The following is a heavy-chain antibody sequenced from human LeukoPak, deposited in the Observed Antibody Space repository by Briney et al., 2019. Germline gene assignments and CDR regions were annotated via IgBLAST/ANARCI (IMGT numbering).Heavy chain of an antibody. J-gene: IGHJ4*02. Sequence: PSETLSLTCTVSGGSISDYHWSWIRQPPGKGLEWIGHIPYSGSTNYNPSLKSRVTISGGTSKNQFSLKLSSVTAADTAVYYCARGEAQFDYWGQGTLVTVSS. CDR3: ARGEAQFDY. D-gene: IGHD6-6*01. V-gene: IGHV4-59*01. CDR2: IPYSGST. CDR1: GGSISDYH.